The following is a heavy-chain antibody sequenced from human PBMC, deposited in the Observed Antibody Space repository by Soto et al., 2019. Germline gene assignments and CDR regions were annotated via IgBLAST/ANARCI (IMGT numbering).Heavy chain of an antibody. J-gene: IGHJ6*03. V-gene: IGHV4-28*03. Sequence: SETLSLTCAVSGYSISSSNWWGWIRQPPGKGLEWIGYIYYSGSTYYNPSLKSRVTMSVDTSKNQFSLKLSSVTAVDTAVYYCARGQSGYDYSRFYYMDVWGKGTTVTAP. CDR3: ARGQSGYDYSRFYYMDV. CDR2: IYYSGST. CDR1: GYSISSSNW. D-gene: IGHD5-12*01.